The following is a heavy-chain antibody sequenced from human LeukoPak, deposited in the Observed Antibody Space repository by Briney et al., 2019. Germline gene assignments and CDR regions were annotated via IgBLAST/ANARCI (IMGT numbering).Heavy chain of an antibody. J-gene: IGHJ3*02. V-gene: IGHV1-69*05. CDR2: IIPIFGTA. CDR1: RGTFSSYA. Sequence: SVKVSCKASRGTFSSYAISWVRPAPGQGLEWMGGIIPIFGTANYAQKFQGRVTITTDESTSTAYMELSSLRSEDTAVYYCARGIPTTIAGSAFDIWGQGTMVTVSS. CDR3: ARGIPTTIAGSAFDI. D-gene: IGHD6-13*01.